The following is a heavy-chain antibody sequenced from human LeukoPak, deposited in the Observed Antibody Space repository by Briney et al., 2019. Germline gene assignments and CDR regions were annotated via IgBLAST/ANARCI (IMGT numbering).Heavy chain of an antibody. D-gene: IGHD6-19*01. J-gene: IGHJ4*02. V-gene: IGHV3-23*05. Sequence: GGSLRLSCAASGFSFSTYSMTWVRQRPGKGLKWVSSIYNSGSEIFYADSVKGRFTISRDNSNNMLYLQMNSLRAEDSAVYFCAKDIVPDSGWDLDYWGRGTLVAVSS. CDR1: GFSFSTYS. CDR3: AKDIVPDSGWDLDY. CDR2: IYNSGSEI.